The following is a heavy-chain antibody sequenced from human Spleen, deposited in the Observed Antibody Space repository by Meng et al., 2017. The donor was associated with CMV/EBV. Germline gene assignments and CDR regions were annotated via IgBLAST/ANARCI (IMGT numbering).Heavy chain of an antibody. D-gene: IGHD2-2*01. V-gene: IGHV1-69*04. Sequence: CKASGGPFSSYTISWVRQAPGQGLEWMGRIIPILGIANYAQKFQGRVTITADKSTSTAYMELSSLRSEDTAVYYCARDLVVPGTFDYWGQGTLVTVSS. J-gene: IGHJ4*02. CDR3: ARDLVVPGTFDY. CDR1: GGPFSSYT. CDR2: IIPILGIA.